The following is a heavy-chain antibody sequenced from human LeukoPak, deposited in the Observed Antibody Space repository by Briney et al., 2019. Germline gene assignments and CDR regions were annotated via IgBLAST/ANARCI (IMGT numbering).Heavy chain of an antibody. CDR2: SHPINSDT. J-gene: IGHJ5*01. V-gene: IGHV5-51*01. CDR3: ARHQYYYDSSGNYGWFDS. D-gene: IGHD3-22*01. CDR1: GFNFTAYW. Sequence: GESLKISCKGSGFNFTAYWIAWVRQMPGKGLEWMGISHPINSDTKYSPSFQGQVTISADKSSSTAYLQWNSLKASDTAMYYCARHQYYYDSSGNYGWFDSWGQGTLVTVSS.